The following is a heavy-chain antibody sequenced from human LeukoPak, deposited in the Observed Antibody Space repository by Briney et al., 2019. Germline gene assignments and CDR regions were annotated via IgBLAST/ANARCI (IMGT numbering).Heavy chain of an antibody. CDR2: ISGSGGST. D-gene: IGHD2-2*01. CDR1: GFTFSSYA. Sequence: GGSLRLSCAASGFTFSSYAMSWVRQAPGKGLEWVSAISGSGGSTYYADSVKGRFTISRDNSKNTLYLQMNSLRAEDTAVYYCAKDWAVVPAASGFDYWGQGTLVTVSS. J-gene: IGHJ4*02. CDR3: AKDWAVVPAASGFDY. V-gene: IGHV3-23*01.